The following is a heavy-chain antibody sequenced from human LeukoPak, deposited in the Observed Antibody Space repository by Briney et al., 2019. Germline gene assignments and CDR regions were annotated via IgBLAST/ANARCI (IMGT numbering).Heavy chain of an antibody. J-gene: IGHJ1*01. V-gene: IGHV4-39*01. CDR1: GGSISSGIYY. Sequence: PSETLSHPCTVSGGSISSGIYYWAWIRQPPGKGLEWIGSIYYRGNTYYNPSLKSRVTLSVDTSKNQFSLNLSSVTAADTAVYYCARHGDGGPAEYFRHWGQGTLVTVSS. D-gene: IGHD4-23*01. CDR3: ARHGDGGPAEYFRH. CDR2: IYYRGNT.